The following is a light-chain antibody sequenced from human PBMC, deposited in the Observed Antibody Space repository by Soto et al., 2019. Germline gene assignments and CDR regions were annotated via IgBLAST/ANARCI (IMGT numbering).Light chain of an antibody. J-gene: IGLJ1*01. Sequence: QSVPTQPPSVSGAPGQRVTISCTGSSSNIGAGYDVHWYQQLPGTAPKLLIYANSNRPSGVPGRFSGSKSGTSASLAITGLQAEDEADYYCQSYDSSLSGYVFGTGTKLTVL. V-gene: IGLV1-40*01. CDR1: SSNIGAGYD. CDR3: QSYDSSLSGYV. CDR2: ANS.